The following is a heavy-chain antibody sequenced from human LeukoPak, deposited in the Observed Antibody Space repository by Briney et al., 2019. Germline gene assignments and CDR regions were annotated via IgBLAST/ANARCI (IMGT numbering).Heavy chain of an antibody. CDR3: ARAALNYYDSSGYPCPFDY. CDR2: IYYSGST. J-gene: IGHJ4*02. CDR1: GGSFSGYY. V-gene: IGHV4-31*11. D-gene: IGHD3-22*01. Sequence: SSETLSLTCAVYGGSFSGYYWSWIRQHPGKGLEWIGYIYYSGSTYYNPSLKSRVTISVDTSKNQFSLKLSSVTAADTAVYYCARAALNYYDSSGYPCPFDYWGQGTLVTVSS.